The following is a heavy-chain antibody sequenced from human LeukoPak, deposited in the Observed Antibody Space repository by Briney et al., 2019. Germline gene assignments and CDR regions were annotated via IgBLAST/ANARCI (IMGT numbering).Heavy chain of an antibody. D-gene: IGHD1-1*01. J-gene: IGHJ4*02. CDR3: TADFGTTDFDY. Sequence: GGSLRLSCAASGFTVSNAWMSWVRQAPGKGLEWVGRIKSKTDGGTTDFATPVKGRFTISRDDSKNTLYLQMNSLKTEDTAVYFCTADFGTTDFDYWGQGTLVTVSS. V-gene: IGHV3-15*01. CDR1: GFTVSNAW. CDR2: IKSKTDGGTT.